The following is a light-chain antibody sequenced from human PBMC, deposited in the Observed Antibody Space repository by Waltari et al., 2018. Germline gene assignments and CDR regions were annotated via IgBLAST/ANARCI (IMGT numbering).Light chain of an antibody. J-gene: IGKJ1*01. V-gene: IGKV1-5*03. Sequence: DILMTKSPPTLSASMGDRVTITCRASRDISTKLAWYQQKPGRAPKLLIYKASSLESGVPARFSGSGSGTEFTLTISTLQPDDFATYYCQEYVDNLWTFGQGTKVEIK. CDR2: KAS. CDR1: RDISTK. CDR3: QEYVDNLWT.